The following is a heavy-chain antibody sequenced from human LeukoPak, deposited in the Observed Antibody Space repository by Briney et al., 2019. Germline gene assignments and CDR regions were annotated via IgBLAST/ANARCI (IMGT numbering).Heavy chain of an antibody. Sequence: PSETLSLTRTVSGGSISSYYWSWIRQPPGKGLEWIGYIYYSGSTNYNPSLKSRVTISVDTSKNQFSLKLSSVTAADTAVYYCARGRRWQPFDYWGQGTLVTVSS. V-gene: IGHV4-59*01. CDR1: GGSISSYY. J-gene: IGHJ4*02. D-gene: IGHD2-15*01. CDR2: IYYSGST. CDR3: ARGRRWQPFDY.